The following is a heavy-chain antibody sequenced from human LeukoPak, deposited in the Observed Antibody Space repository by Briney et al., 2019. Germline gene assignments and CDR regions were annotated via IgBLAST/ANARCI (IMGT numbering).Heavy chain of an antibody. CDR1: GFTFSSHW. D-gene: IGHD6-19*01. CDR2: MNQGGNDR. V-gene: IGHV3-7*01. Sequence: GGSLRLSCAASGFTFSSHWMSWVRQAPGQVLERVANMNQGGNDRNYVDSVKGRFTISRDNSKNTLYLHMSSLRAEDTAVYYCVKRSSGWYGYDYWGQGNLVTVSS. J-gene: IGHJ4*02. CDR3: VKRSSGWYGYDY.